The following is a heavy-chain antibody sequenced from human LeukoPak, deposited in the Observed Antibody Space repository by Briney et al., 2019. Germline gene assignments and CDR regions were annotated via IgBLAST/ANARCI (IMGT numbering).Heavy chain of an antibody. Sequence: PSETLSLTCTVSGGSISSSSYYWGWIRQPPGKGLEWIGSIYYSGSTYYNPSLKSRVTISVDTSKNQFSLKLSSVTAADTAVYYCARLTVGALDYWGQGTLVTVSS. CDR2: IYYSGST. V-gene: IGHV4-39*01. D-gene: IGHD1-26*01. J-gene: IGHJ4*02. CDR3: ARLTVGALDY. CDR1: GGSISSSSYY.